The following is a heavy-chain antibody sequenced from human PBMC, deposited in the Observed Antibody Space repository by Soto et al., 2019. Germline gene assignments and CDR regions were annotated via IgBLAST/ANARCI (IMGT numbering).Heavy chain of an antibody. CDR2: IWYDGSNK. J-gene: IGHJ5*02. V-gene: IGHV3-33*01. Sequence: QVQLVESGGGVVQPGRSLRLSCAASGFTFSSYGMHWVRQAPGKGLEWVAVIWYDGSNKYYADSVKGRFTISRDNSKNTLYLQMNSLRAEDTAVYYCARDGQSAAACGFDPWGQGTLVTVSS. CDR3: ARDGQSAAACGFDP. D-gene: IGHD6-13*01. CDR1: GFTFSSYG.